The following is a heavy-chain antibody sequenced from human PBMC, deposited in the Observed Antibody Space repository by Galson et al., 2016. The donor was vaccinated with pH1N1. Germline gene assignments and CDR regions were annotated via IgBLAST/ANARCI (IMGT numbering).Heavy chain of an antibody. CDR1: GGTFGSYG. Sequence: SVKVSCKASGGTFGSYGINWVRQAPGQGLEWMGGIIPIFNTVKYAQNFQGRVTITADESTTTAYMELSSLRSDDTAMYYCAREDYYDTDLSDWYFDLWGRGTLLTVSS. J-gene: IGHJ2*01. V-gene: IGHV1-69*13. CDR2: IIPIFNTV. CDR3: AREDYYDTDLSDWYFDL. D-gene: IGHD3-22*01.